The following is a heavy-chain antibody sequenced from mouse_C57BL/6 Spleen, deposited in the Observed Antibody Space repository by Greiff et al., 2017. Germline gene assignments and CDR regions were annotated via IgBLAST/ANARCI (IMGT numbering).Heavy chain of an antibody. V-gene: IGHV1-18*01. CDR1: GYTFTDYN. CDR2: INPNNGGT. CDR3: ARDSLQWGFAY. D-gene: IGHD1-3*01. Sequence: VQLQQSGPELVKPGASVKIPCKASGYTFTDYNMDWVKQSHGKSLEWIGDINPNNGGTIYNQKFKGKATLTVDKSSSTADMELRSLTSEDTAVYYCARDSLQWGFAYWGQGTLVTVSA. J-gene: IGHJ3*01.